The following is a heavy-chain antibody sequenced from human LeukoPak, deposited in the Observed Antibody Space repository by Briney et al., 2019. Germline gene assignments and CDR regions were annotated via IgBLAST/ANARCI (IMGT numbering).Heavy chain of an antibody. V-gene: IGHV1-46*01. CDR3: ARIGVNYYDSSGSYYFDY. CDR1: GYTFTSYY. CDR2: INPSGGST. J-gene: IGHJ4*02. Sequence: GASVKVSCKASGYTFTSYYMHWVRQAPGQGLERMGIINPSGGSTSYAQKFQGRVTMTRDTSTSTVYMELSSLRSEDTAVYYCARIGVNYYDSSGSYYFDYWGQGTLVTVSS. D-gene: IGHD3-22*01.